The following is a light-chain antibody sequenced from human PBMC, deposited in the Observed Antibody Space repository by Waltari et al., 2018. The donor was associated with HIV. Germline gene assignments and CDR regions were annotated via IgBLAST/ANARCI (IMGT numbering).Light chain of an antibody. V-gene: IGLV2-14*01. CDR2: EVS. J-gene: IGLJ2*01. CDR3: SSYTTSSSLL. Sequence: QSALTQPASVSGSPGQSITISCTGTSSDVGGYSYVSWYQQHPGKAPKLMMYEVSNRPSGFSNRFSGSKSGNTASLTISGLQAEDEADYYCSSYTTSSSLLFGGGTKLTVL. CDR1: SSDVGGYSY.